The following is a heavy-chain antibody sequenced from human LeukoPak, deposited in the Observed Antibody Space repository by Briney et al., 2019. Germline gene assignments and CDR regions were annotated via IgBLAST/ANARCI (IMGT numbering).Heavy chain of an antibody. J-gene: IGHJ4*02. D-gene: IGHD1-26*01. V-gene: IGHV3-23*01. Sequence: GGSLRLSCAASGFTFSNFLMTWVRQAPGKGPEWVSAISGSGGDTYYADSVKGRFTISRDNSKNTLYLQMNSLRAEDTAVYYCAKKGATTGDFDYWGQGTLFTPSS. CDR3: AKKGATTGDFDY. CDR1: GFTFSNFL. CDR2: ISGSGGDT.